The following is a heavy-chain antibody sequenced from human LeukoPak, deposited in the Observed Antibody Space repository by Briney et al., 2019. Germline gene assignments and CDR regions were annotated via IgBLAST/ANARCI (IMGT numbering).Heavy chain of an antibody. CDR3: AGTYYDILTGYRY. J-gene: IGHJ4*02. V-gene: IGHV4-39*07. CDR2: IYDSGST. CDR1: GGSIRSSYYY. Sequence: SETLSLTCTVSGGSIRSSYYYWGWIRQPPGKGLEWIGSIYDSGSTYYNPSLKSRVTISVDTSKNQFSLKLSSVTAADTAVYYCAGTYYDILTGYRYWGQGTLVTVSS. D-gene: IGHD3-9*01.